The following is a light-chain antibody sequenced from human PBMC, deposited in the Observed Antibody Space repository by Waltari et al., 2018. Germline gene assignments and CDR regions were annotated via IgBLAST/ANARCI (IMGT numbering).Light chain of an antibody. CDR3: CSYAGSYSWV. Sequence: QSALTQPRSVSGSPGQSVTISCTGTSSDVGAYNYVSWYQQHPGKAPKLMIYDVTKRPSGVSDRFSGSNSGNTASLTISRLQAEDEGDYYCCSYAGSYSWVFGGGTKLTVL. J-gene: IGLJ3*02. CDR1: SSDVGAYNY. V-gene: IGLV2-11*01. CDR2: DVT.